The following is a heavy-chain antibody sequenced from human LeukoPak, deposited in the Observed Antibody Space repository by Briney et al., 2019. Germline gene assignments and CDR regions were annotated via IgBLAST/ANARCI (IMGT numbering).Heavy chain of an antibody. D-gene: IGHD6-19*01. CDR1: GFTFSNAW. Sequence: GGSLRLSCAASGFTFSNAWMSWVRQAPGKGLEWVGRIKSKTDGGTTDYAAPVKGRFTISRDDSKNTLYLQMNSLRAEDTAVYYCARDLVRYSSGLWGGGMDVWGQGTTVTVSS. CDR2: IKSKTDGGTT. CDR3: ARDLVRYSSGLWGGGMDV. V-gene: IGHV3-15*01. J-gene: IGHJ6*02.